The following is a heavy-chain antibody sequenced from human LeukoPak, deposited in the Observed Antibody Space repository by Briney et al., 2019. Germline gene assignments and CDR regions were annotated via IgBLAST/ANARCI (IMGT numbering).Heavy chain of an antibody. J-gene: IGHJ4*02. CDR3: ARVTGYMIEDYFDY. CDR2: ISSSGST. Sequence: SETLSLTCTVSGDSISSGDYYWSWIRQPAGKGLEWIGRISSSGSTNYNPSLKSRVTISVDTSKNQFSLRLSSVTAADTAVYYCARVTGYMIEDYFDYWGQGTLVTVSS. CDR1: GDSISSGDYY. V-gene: IGHV4-61*02. D-gene: IGHD3-22*01.